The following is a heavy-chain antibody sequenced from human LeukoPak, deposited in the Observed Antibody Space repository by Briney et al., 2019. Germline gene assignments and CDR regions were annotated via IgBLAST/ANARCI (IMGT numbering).Heavy chain of an antibody. CDR2: IGIDSGNT. Sequence: GGSLRLSCAASGITFSNAWMTWVRQAPGKGLEWISYIGIDSGNTNYADSVKGRFTISGDKAKNSLYLQMNSLRVEDTAVYYCARDYKYAFDNWGQGTLVTVSS. D-gene: IGHD5-24*01. V-gene: IGHV3-11*06. CDR1: GITFSNAW. J-gene: IGHJ4*02. CDR3: ARDYKYAFDN.